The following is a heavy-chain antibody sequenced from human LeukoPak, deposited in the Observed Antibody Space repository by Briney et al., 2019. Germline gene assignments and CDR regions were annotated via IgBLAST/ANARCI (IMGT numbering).Heavy chain of an antibody. CDR3: ARVSHSSSVLDGMDV. CDR1: GFTFDDYA. V-gene: IGHV3-13*01. J-gene: IGHJ6*02. CDR2: IGTAGDT. D-gene: IGHD6-6*01. Sequence: GRSLRLSCAASGFTFDDYAMHWVRQATGKGLEWASAIGTAGDTYYPGSVKGRFTISRENAKNSLYLQMNSLRAEDTAVYYCARVSHSSSVLDGMDVWGQGTTVTVSS.